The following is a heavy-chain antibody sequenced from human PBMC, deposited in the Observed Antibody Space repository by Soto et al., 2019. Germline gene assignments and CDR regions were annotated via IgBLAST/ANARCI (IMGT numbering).Heavy chain of an antibody. CDR2: NYDSGNA. V-gene: IGHV4-39*01. J-gene: IGHJ4*02. CDR1: GGSIIGIGDY. D-gene: IGHD3-10*01. CDR3: ARQYYCGSESYYNRAFDF. Sequence: SETHRVTCTVSGGSIIGIGDYWGWIHQPPGKGLEVIGSNYDSGNAYYNPCLKTRLTISVHTTKNQFSLTLSSVTPADTAVSYCARQYYCGSESYYNRAFDFWGQGTLVTVSS.